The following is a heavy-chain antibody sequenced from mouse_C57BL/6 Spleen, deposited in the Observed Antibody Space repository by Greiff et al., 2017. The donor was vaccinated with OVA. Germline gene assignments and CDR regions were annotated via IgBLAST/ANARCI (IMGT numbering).Heavy chain of an antibody. V-gene: IGHV6-3*01. CDR3: TGGAYYSNPAWFAY. CDR2: IRLKSDNYAT. J-gene: IGHJ3*01. D-gene: IGHD2-5*01. Sequence: EVQVVESGGGLVQPGGSMKLSCVASGFTFSNYWMNWVRQSPEKGLEWVAQIRLKSDNYATHYAESVKGRFTISRDDSKSSVYLQMNNLRAEDTGIYYCTGGAYYSNPAWFAYWGQGTLVTVSA. CDR1: GFTFSNYW.